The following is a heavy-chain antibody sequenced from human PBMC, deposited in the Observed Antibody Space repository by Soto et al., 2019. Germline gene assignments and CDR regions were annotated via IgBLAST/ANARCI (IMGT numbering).Heavy chain of an antibody. J-gene: IGHJ4*02. CDR3: AIFRGSYHDSSGYYLSR. D-gene: IGHD3-22*01. CDR2: IRSKPNSYAT. Sequence: VQLVESGGGLVQPGGSLKLSCAASGFTFSDSAIHWVRQASGKGLEWVGRIRSKPNSYATAYAASLTGRFTISRDDSKKTAYLQMNSLKSEDTAVYYCAIFRGSYHDSSGYYLSRWGQGTLVTVSA. CDR1: GFTFSDSA. V-gene: IGHV3-73*01.